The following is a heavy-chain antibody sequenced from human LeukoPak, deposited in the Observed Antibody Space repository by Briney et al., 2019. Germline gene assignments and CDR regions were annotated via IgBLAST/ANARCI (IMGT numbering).Heavy chain of an antibody. V-gene: IGHV1-2*02. CDR1: GYTVTGYY. D-gene: IGHD6-19*01. CDR2: INPSNTGT. J-gene: IGHJ2*01. CDR3: ARAEGEWLAEWYFDL. Sequence: ASVKVSCKASGYTVTGYYIHWVRQAPGQGLEWMGWINPSNTGTNYAQKFQGRVTITADKSTSTAYMELSSLRWEDMAVYYCARAEGEWLAEWYFDLWGRGTLVTVPS.